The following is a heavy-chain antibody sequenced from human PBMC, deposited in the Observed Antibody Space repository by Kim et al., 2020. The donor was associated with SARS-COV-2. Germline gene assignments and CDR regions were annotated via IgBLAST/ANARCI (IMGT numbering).Heavy chain of an antibody. V-gene: IGHV3-23*01. J-gene: IGHJ4*02. D-gene: IGHD6-19*01. CDR2: ISAGGSNT. CDR3: ARTPRAVPGDY. CDR1: GFTFSNYA. Sequence: GGSLRLSCAASGFTFSNYAMSWVRQPPGKGLEWVSLISAGGSNTYYADSVKGRFTISRDNSKNTLYLQMNSLRAEDTAVYYCARTPRAVPGDYWGQGTLVTVSS.